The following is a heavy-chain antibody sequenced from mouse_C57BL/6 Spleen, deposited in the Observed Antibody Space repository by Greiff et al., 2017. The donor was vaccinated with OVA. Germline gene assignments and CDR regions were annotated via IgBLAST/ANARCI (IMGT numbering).Heavy chain of an antibody. J-gene: IGHJ4*01. CDR1: GYTFTSYW. D-gene: IGHD2-5*01. CDR3: ARSFSNYVPIYYAMDY. CDR2: IYPSDSET. V-gene: IGHV1-61*01. Sequence: QVQLQQPGAELVRPGSSVKLSCKASGYTFTSYWMAWVKQRPGQGLEWIGNIYPSDSETHYNQKFKDKATLTVDKSYSTAYMQLNMLTSEDSAVYYGARSFSNYVPIYYAMDYWGKGTSVTVSS.